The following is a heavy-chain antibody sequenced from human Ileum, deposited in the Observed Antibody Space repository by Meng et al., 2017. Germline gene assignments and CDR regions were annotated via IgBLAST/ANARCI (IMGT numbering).Heavy chain of an antibody. D-gene: IGHD6-6*01. CDR3: VHRLVAAQHWFDP. CDR1: GSSLNTVGVG. V-gene: IGHV2-5*02. CDR2: IYWDDEY. Sequence: QITLKESGPTLVEPTETLTLTCPFSGSSLNTVGVGVGWIRQPPGKALEWLALIYWDDEYRYSPSLRSRLTITKDTSRNQVVLRMTNVAPVDAGTYYCVHRLVAAQHWFDPWGQGTLFTVSS. J-gene: IGHJ5*02.